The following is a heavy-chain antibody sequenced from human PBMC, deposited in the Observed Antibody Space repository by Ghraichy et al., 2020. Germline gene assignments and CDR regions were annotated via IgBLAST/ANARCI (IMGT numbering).Heavy chain of an antibody. Sequence: RGSLRLSCAASGFTFSSYGMHWVRQAPGKGLEWVAVIWYDGTNKYYADSVKGRFTISRDNSKNTLYLQMNSLRAEDTAVYYCARDRGSGWYYSDYWGQGTLFTVSS. CDR3: ARDRGSGWYYSDY. J-gene: IGHJ4*02. CDR2: IWYDGTNK. D-gene: IGHD6-19*01. CDR1: GFTFSSYG. V-gene: IGHV3-33*01.